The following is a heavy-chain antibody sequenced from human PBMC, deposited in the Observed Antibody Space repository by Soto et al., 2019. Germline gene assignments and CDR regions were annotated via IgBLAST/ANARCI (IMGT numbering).Heavy chain of an antibody. Sequence: LGESLKISCKGSGYSFTSYWIGWVRQMPGKGLEWMGIIYPGDSDTRYSPSFQGQVTISADKSISTAYLQWSSLKASDTAMYYCARGPVDTAMDYYYYYGMDVWGQGTTVTVSS. CDR1: GYSFTSYW. CDR2: IYPGDSDT. J-gene: IGHJ6*02. D-gene: IGHD5-18*01. CDR3: ARGPVDTAMDYYYYYGMDV. V-gene: IGHV5-51*01.